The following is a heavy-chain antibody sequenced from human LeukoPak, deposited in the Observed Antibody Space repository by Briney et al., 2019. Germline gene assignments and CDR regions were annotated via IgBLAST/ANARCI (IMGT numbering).Heavy chain of an antibody. V-gene: IGHV1-18*01. CDR3: ARDLRIAVAGSMPYFDY. D-gene: IGHD6-19*01. Sequence: GASVKVSCKSSGYTFTSYGIRWVRQAPGQGLEWMGWISAYNGNTNYAQKLQGRVTMTTDTSTSTAYMELRSLRSDDTAVYYCARDLRIAVAGSMPYFDYWGQGTLVTVSS. CDR1: GYTFTSYG. CDR2: ISAYNGNT. J-gene: IGHJ4*02.